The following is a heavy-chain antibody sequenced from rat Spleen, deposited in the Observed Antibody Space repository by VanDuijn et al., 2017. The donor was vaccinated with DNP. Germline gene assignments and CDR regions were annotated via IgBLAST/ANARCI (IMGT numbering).Heavy chain of an antibody. CDR2: INSAGTT. D-gene: IGHD1-12*02. CDR3: ASYYYDGYYAMDA. J-gene: IGHJ4*01. Sequence: EVQLQESGPGLVKPSQSLSLICSVTGYSITSSYRWSWIRKFPGNKLEWRGSINSAGTTKYNPSLKSRISITRDTSKNQVFLQVNSVTTEDTATYYCASYYYDGYYAMDAWGQGTSVTVSS. V-gene: IGHV3-3*01. CDR1: GYSITSSYR.